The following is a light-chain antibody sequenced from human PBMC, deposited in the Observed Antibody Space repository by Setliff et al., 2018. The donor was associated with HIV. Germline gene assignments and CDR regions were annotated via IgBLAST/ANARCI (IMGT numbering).Light chain of an antibody. Sequence: EIVLTQSPGTLSLSPGERATLSCRASQSVSSSQLAWYQKRPGQAPRLLIFGASRRATGIPDRFSGRGSGTDFTLIISRVEAEDFAVYYCQQYGSSPRLTFGAGTKVDIK. CDR1: QSVSSSQ. CDR3: QQYGSSPRLT. J-gene: IGKJ4*01. CDR2: GAS. V-gene: IGKV3-20*01.